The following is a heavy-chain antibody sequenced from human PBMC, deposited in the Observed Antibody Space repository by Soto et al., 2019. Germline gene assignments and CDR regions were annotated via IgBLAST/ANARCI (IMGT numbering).Heavy chain of an antibody. J-gene: IGHJ6*03. CDR3: ARYTVSRNYYYYHYHMDV. Sequence: ASVKVSCKASGYTFTSYGISWVRQAPGQGLEGMGWISAYNGSTNYAQKLQGRVTMTTDTSTSTAYMELRSLRSDDTAVYYCARYTVSRNYYYYHYHMDVWGQGTTVTVSS. CDR1: GYTFTSYG. V-gene: IGHV1-18*01. CDR2: ISAYNGST. D-gene: IGHD2-2*02.